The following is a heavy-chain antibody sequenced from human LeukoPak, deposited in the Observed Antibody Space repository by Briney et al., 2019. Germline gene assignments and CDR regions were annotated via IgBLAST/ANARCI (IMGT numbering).Heavy chain of an antibody. J-gene: IGHJ4*02. CDR2: ITSSGRTI. D-gene: IGHD3-10*01. V-gene: IGHV3-48*03. CDR1: GFTFSGFE. Sequence: GGSLRLSCEASGFTFSGFEMNWVRQAPGKGPEWISYITSSGRTIHYADSVKGRFTISRDNAENSIYLQMNSLRADDTAIYHCARDSCYFGSGSCFDYWGQGILVTVSS. CDR3: ARDSCYFGSGSCFDY.